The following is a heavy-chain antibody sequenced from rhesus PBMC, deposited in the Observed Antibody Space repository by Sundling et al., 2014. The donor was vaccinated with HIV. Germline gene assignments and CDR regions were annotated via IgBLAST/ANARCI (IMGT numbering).Heavy chain of an antibody. CDR1: GASMSSNY. V-gene: IGHV4-173*01. CDR2: ISGVSGNT. D-gene: IGHD2-2*01. CDR3: ARHRGYCTSGSCYVLDCDV. Sequence: QVQLQESGPGVVKPSETLSLTCAVSGASMSSNYWNWIRQPPGRGLEWIGRISGVSGNTDYNPSLKSRVTISRDTSKTQFSLKLTSVTAADTAVYYCARHRGYCTSGSCYVLDCDVWGQGALVTVSS. J-gene: IGHJ1*01.